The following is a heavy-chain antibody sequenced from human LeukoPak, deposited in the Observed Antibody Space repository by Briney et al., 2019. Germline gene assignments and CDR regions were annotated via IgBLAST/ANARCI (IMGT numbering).Heavy chain of an antibody. CDR3: ARDRGAMVPNWFDP. CDR2: IIPIFGTA. Sequence: SVKVSCKASGGTFISYAISWVRQAPGQGLEWMGGIIPIFGTANYAQKFQGRVTITADESTSTAYMELSSLRSEDTAVYYCARDRGAMVPNWFDPWGQGTLVTVSS. V-gene: IGHV1-69*13. D-gene: IGHD3-10*01. J-gene: IGHJ5*02. CDR1: GGTFISYA.